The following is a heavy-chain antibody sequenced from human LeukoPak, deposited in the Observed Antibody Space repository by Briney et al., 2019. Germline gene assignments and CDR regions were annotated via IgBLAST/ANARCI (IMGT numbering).Heavy chain of an antibody. D-gene: IGHD1-26*01. CDR1: GFTFSSYG. J-gene: IGHJ3*02. CDR3: ARDFLVIVGATLAFDI. V-gene: IGHV3-30*03. CDR2: ISYDGSNK. Sequence: GRSLRLSCAASGFTFSSYGMHWVRQAPGKGLEWVAVISYDGSNKYYADSVKGRFTISRDNSKNTLYLQMNSLRAEDTAVYYCARDFLVIVGATLAFDIWGQGTMVTVSS.